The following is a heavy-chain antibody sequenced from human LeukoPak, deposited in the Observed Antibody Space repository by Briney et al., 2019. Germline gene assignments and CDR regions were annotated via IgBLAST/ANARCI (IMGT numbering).Heavy chain of an antibody. V-gene: IGHV4-61*02. CDR2: ICTSGST. CDR1: GGSVNSGNNC. D-gene: IGHD2-15*01. CDR3: ARGYCSGGNCYYFDY. Sequence: SQTLSLTCTVSGGSVNSGNNCWSWLQQPAGKGLAWIGRICTSGSTNYNPSLKSRVTISVDTSKNQFSLNLNSVTAADTAVYYCARGYCSGGNCYYFDYWGQGTLVTVSS. J-gene: IGHJ4*02.